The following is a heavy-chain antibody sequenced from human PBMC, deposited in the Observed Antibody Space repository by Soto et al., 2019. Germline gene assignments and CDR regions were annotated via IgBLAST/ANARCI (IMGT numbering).Heavy chain of an antibody. D-gene: IGHD5-18*01. J-gene: IGHJ3*02. Sequence: ASVKVSCKASGGTFSSYAISWVRQAPGQGLEWMGGIIPIFGTANYAQKFQGRVTITADESTSTAYMELSSLRSEDTAVYYCAREGGYSYGSAFDIWGQGTMVTVSS. CDR2: IIPIFGTA. CDR3: AREGGYSYGSAFDI. V-gene: IGHV1-69*13. CDR1: GGTFSSYA.